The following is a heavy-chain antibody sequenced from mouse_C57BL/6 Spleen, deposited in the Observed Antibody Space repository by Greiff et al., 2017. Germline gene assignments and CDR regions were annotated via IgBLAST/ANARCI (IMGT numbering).Heavy chain of an antibody. D-gene: IGHD4-1*01. J-gene: IGHJ4*01. CDR3: AGTNWDNYYAMDY. V-gene: IGHV2-6*03. CDR2: IWSDGST. Sequence: QVQLKESGPGLVAPSQSLSITCTVSGFSLTSYGVHWVRQPPGKGLEWLVVIWSDGSTTYNSALKYRMGISKDNSTSQVFLKMNSLHTDDTAMYYCAGTNWDNYYAMDYWGQGTSGTVSS. CDR1: GFSLTSYG.